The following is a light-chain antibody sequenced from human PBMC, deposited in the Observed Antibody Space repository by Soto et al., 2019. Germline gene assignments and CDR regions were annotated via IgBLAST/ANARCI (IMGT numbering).Light chain of an antibody. Sequence: DIQMTQSPSPLSASVGDRVTVTCRAGQRISNSLNWYQQKPGKPPKLLIYEESTLHSGVPSRFSGRKSGTQFTLTIDSLQPEDFATYYCQQVKTYPRTFGGGTKVDIK. CDR3: QQVKTYPRT. CDR1: QRISNS. V-gene: IGKV1-9*01. J-gene: IGKJ4*01. CDR2: EES.